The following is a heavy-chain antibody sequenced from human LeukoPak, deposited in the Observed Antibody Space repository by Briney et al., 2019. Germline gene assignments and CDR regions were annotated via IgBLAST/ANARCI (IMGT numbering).Heavy chain of an antibody. D-gene: IGHD5-18*01. Sequence: GGSLRLSCAASGFTFSSYAMSWVRQAPGKGLEWVSAISGSGGSTYYADSVKGRFTISRDNSKSTLYLQMNSLRAEDTAVYYCAKEPDRGYSYGRETHFDYWGQGTLVTVSS. CDR2: ISGSGGST. CDR1: GFTFSSYA. CDR3: AKEPDRGYSYGRETHFDY. V-gene: IGHV3-23*01. J-gene: IGHJ4*02.